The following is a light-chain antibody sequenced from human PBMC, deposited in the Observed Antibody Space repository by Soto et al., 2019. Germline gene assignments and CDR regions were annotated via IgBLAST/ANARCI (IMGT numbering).Light chain of an antibody. Sequence: EIVLTQSPGTLSLSPGESATLSCRASQSVTNNYLAWYQQKPGQAPRLLIFGPSSRATGIPDRFSGSGSGTDFTLSISRLEPDDFAVYYCQQYGRTPYTFGQGTKLEIK. J-gene: IGKJ2*01. CDR2: GPS. CDR3: QQYGRTPYT. CDR1: QSVTNNY. V-gene: IGKV3-20*01.